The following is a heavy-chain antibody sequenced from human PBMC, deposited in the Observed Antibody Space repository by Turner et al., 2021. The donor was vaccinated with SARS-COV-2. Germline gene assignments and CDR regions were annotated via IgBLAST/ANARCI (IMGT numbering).Heavy chain of an antibody. CDR2: LLPEDGDT. V-gene: IGHV1-24*01. D-gene: IGHD6-19*01. CDR3: ATVVAVASNPSGYNYYYCIDV. CDR1: GYTLTELS. J-gene: IGHJ6*02. Sequence: QVQLVQSGAEVNKPGASVKVSSKVSGYTLTELSMHWVRQAPGKGLEWTGGLLPEDGDTNYAQSIQGRVTMTEDTTTDTAYLELSSLRSVDTAVDYCATVVAVASNPSGYNYYYCIDVWGQGFTVTVSS.